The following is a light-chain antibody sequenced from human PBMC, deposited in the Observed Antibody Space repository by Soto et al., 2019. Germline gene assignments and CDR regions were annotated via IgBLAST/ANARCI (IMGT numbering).Light chain of an antibody. J-gene: IGKJ1*01. Sequence: EIVLTQSPGTLSLSPGERATFSCRASQSVSSNYLAWFQQKPGQAPRLLIYTASSRATGIPDRFSGSGSGTDFTLTISRLEPEDFAVYYCQQYGSSPKTFGQGTKVEI. CDR3: QQYGSSPKT. V-gene: IGKV3-20*01. CDR2: TAS. CDR1: QSVSSNY.